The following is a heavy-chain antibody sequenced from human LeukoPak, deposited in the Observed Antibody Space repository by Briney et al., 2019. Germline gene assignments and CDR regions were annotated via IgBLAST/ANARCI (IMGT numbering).Heavy chain of an antibody. V-gene: IGHV1-18*01. D-gene: IGHD1-26*01. Sequence: ASVKASCKASGYTFTSYGISWVRQAPGQGLEWMGWISAYNGNTNYAQKLQGRVTMTTDTSTSTAYMELSSLRSEDTAVYYCARDGSTPLMDVWGQGTAVTVSS. J-gene: IGHJ6*02. CDR1: GYTFTSYG. CDR3: ARDGSTPLMDV. CDR2: ISAYNGNT.